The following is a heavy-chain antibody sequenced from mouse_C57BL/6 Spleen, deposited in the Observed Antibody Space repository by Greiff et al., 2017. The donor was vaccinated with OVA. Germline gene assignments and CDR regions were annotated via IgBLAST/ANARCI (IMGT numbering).Heavy chain of an antibody. CDR3: ATYYYGSSYRFDY. CDR2: IDPEDGET. V-gene: IGHV14-2*01. Sequence: VQLQQSGAELVKPGASVKLSCTASGFNIKDYYMHWVKQRTEQGLEWIGRIDPEDGETKYAPKFQGKATITADTSSNPAYLQLSSLTSEDTAVYYCATYYYGSSYRFDYWGQGTTLTGSS. J-gene: IGHJ2*01. CDR1: GFNIKDYY. D-gene: IGHD1-1*01.